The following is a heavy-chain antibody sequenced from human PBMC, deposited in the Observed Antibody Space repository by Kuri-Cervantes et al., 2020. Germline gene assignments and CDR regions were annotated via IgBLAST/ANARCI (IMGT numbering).Heavy chain of an antibody. CDR3: ARDWDSSGYQPNWYFDL. Sequence: ASVKVSCKASGYTFTSYDINWVRQATGQGLEWMGWMNPNSGNTGYAQKFQGRVTMTRNTSISTAYMELSSLRSEDTAVYYCARDWDSSGYQPNWYFDLWGRGTLVTVSS. CDR2: MNPNSGNT. D-gene: IGHD3-22*01. J-gene: IGHJ2*01. V-gene: IGHV1-8*01. CDR1: GYTFTSYD.